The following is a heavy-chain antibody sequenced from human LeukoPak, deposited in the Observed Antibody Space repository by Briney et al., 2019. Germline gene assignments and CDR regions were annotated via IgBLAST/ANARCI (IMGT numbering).Heavy chain of an antibody. CDR1: GYTFTSYA. V-gene: IGHV1-3*03. J-gene: IGHJ5*02. Sequence: GASVKVSCKASGYTFTSYAMHWVRQAPGQRLEWMGWINTGNGNTKYSQEFQGRVTITRNTSISTAYMELSSLRSEDTAVYYCARGVCSSTSCYANWFDPWGQGTLVTVSS. CDR2: INTGNGNT. D-gene: IGHD2-2*01. CDR3: ARGVCSSTSCYANWFDP.